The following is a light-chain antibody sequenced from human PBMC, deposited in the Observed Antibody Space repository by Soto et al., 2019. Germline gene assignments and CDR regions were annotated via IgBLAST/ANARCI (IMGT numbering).Light chain of an antibody. J-gene: IGLJ1*01. Sequence: SYELTQPPSVSGAPGQTARITCGGNNIGSKRVHWYQQKPGQAPVLVVYDDRDRPSAIPERFSGSNSGNTATLTISRVEAGDEADYYCQVWDSSSDHYVFGTGTKLTVL. V-gene: IGLV3-21*02. CDR2: DDR. CDR1: NIGSKR. CDR3: QVWDSSSDHYV.